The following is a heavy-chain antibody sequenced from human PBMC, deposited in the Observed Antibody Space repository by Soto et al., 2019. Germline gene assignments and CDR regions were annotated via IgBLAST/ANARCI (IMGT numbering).Heavy chain of an antibody. Sequence: QVQLQESGPGLVKPSQTLSLTCTVSGGSISSGGYYWSWIRQHPGKGLEWIGYIYYSGSTYYNPSLKSRVTISVDTSKNQFSLKLSSVTAADTAVYYCARGLFDSSGYPNWFDPWGQGTLVTVSS. J-gene: IGHJ5*02. V-gene: IGHV4-31*03. D-gene: IGHD3-22*01. CDR1: GGSISSGGYY. CDR2: IYYSGST. CDR3: ARGLFDSSGYPNWFDP.